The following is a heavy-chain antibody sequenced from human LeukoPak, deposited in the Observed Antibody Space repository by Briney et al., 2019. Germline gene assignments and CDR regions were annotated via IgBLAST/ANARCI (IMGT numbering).Heavy chain of an antibody. CDR2: ISGSGGST. CDR3: ADIVGATDFDY. D-gene: IGHD1-26*01. CDR1: GFTFSSYA. J-gene: IGHJ4*02. V-gene: IGHV3-23*01. Sequence: GGSLRLSCAASGFTFSSYAMSWVRQAPGKGLEWVSAISGSGGSTYYADSVKGRFTISRDNSKNTLYLQMNSLRAEDAAVYYCADIVGATDFDYWGQGTLVSVFS.